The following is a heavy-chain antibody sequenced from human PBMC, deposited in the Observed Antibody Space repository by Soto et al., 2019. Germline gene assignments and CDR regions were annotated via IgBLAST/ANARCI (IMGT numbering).Heavy chain of an antibody. D-gene: IGHD6-19*01. CDR2: IYHSGST. Sequence: QLQLQESGSGLVKPSQTLSLTCAVSGGSISSGGYSWSWIRQPPGKGLEWIGYIYHSGSTYYNPYLQRRVPISVDRSKNQFSLKLSSVTAADTAVYYCAKAGGLGAVAAAYWAQGTLVTVSS. CDR3: AKAGGLGAVAAAY. CDR1: GGSISSGGYS. V-gene: IGHV4-30-2*01. J-gene: IGHJ4*02.